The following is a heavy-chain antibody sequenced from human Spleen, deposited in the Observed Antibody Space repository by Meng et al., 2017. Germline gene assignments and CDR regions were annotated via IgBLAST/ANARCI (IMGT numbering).Heavy chain of an antibody. CDR3: ARDEDISAAGKLFGDY. CDR1: GYNFPDYW. J-gene: IGHJ4*02. V-gene: IGHV1-2*06. Sequence: QVPLVQSGAEVKKPGASVTVSCKPSGYNFPDYWLHWVRRAPGQGLEWMGRINPKSGDTHYAQRFQGRVTMTGDTSISTAYMELSGLRSDDTAMYYCARDEDISAAGKLFGDYWGLGTLVTVSS. D-gene: IGHD6-13*01. CDR2: INPKSGDT.